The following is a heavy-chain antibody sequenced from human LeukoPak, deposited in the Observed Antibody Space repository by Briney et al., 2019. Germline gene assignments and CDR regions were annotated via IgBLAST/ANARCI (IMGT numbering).Heavy chain of an antibody. D-gene: IGHD3-10*01. CDR1: GGSFSWYY. J-gene: IGHJ5*01. CDR3: ARGGSGLLWFDY. Sequence: SGALSLTFAGYGGSFSWYYWSWGRPPPGKGVEWIGEINHSGRTNYNPSLKSRVTISVDTSKNHFSLKLNSVTAADTAVYYCARGGSGLLWFDYWGQGTLVTVSS. CDR2: INHSGRT. V-gene: IGHV4-34*01.